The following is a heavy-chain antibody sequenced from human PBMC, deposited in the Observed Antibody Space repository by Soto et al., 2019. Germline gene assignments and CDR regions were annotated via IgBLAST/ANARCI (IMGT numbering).Heavy chain of an antibody. CDR3: ARSGDYAIIYYYYGMDV. CDR2: IKQDGSEK. V-gene: IGHV3-7*03. CDR1: GFTFSSYW. J-gene: IGHJ6*02. D-gene: IGHD4-17*01. Sequence: GGSLRLSCAASGFTFSSYWMSWVRQAPGKGLEWVANIKQDGSEKYYVDSVKGRFTISRDNAKNSLYLQMNSLRAEDTAVYYCARSGDYAIIYYYYGMDVWGQGTTVTV.